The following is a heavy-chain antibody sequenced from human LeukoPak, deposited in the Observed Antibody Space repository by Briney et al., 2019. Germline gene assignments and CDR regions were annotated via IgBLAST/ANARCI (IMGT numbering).Heavy chain of an antibody. V-gene: IGHV5-51*01. CDR1: GYSFTSYW. CDR2: IYPGDSDT. J-gene: IGHJ3*02. D-gene: IGHD2/OR15-2a*01. Sequence: GESLKISCKGFGYSFTSYWIGWVRQMPGKGLEWMGIIYPGDSDTRYSPSFQGQVTISAVKSIFTAYLQWISLKASDTAMYYCARLKTQYPPDAFNIWGRGTMVTVSS. CDR3: ARLKTQYPPDAFNI.